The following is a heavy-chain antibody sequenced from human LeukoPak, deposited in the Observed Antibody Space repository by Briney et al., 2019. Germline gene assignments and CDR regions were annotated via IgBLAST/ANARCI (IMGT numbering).Heavy chain of an antibody. V-gene: IGHV3-48*03. J-gene: IGHJ1*01. CDR2: ISISGSTI. CDR3: ARDKARGYYDSRGSYFQH. CDR1: GFTFSSYE. Sequence: GGSLTLACAPSGFTFSSYEMKWVRQAPGKGLEWVSYISISGSTIYFADSVKGPFTISRDNAKNSLYLQMNSLRAEDTAVYYWARDKARGYYDSRGSYFQHWGEGDLVTVSS. D-gene: IGHD3-22*01.